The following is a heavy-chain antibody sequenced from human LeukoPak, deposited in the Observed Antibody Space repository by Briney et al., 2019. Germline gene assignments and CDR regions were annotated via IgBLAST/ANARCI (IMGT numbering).Heavy chain of an antibody. J-gene: IGHJ6*03. CDR3: ARDVNYGGNFFYYYYMDV. CDR1: GYSISSGYY. Sequence: SETLSLTCTVSGYSISSGYYWGWIRQPPGKGLGWIGSIYHSGSTYYNPSLKSRVTISVDTSKNQFSLKLSSVTAADTAVYYCARDVNYGGNFFYYYYMDVWGKGTTVTVSS. D-gene: IGHD4-23*01. CDR2: IYHSGST. V-gene: IGHV4-38-2*02.